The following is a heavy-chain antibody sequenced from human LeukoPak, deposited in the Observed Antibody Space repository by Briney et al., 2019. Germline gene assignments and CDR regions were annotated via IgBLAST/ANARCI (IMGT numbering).Heavy chain of an antibody. CDR3: AGGPDFDY. Sequence: GSLRLSCAASGFTFSSYAMSWIRQPPGKGLEWIGEITHSGSTNYNPSLKSRVTISVDTSKNQFSLKLSSVTAADTAVYYCAGGPDFDYWGQGTLVTVSS. D-gene: IGHD6-25*01. V-gene: IGHV4-34*08. J-gene: IGHJ4*02. CDR2: ITHSGST. CDR1: GFTFSSYA.